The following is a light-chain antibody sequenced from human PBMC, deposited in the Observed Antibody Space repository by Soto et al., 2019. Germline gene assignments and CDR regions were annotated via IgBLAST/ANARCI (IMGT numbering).Light chain of an antibody. Sequence: DIQMTQSPSSLSASVGDRVTITCRASQSISSYLNWYQQKPGKAPKLLIYAASSLQSGVPSRFSGSGCRTDFTLTSSSLQPEDFATYYCQKSYSTPRTFGPGTKVDIK. V-gene: IGKV1-39*01. J-gene: IGKJ3*01. CDR3: QKSYSTPRT. CDR1: QSISSY. CDR2: AAS.